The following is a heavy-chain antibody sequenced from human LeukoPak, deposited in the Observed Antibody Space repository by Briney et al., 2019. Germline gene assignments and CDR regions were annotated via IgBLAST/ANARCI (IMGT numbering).Heavy chain of an antibody. CDR1: GFTFSSYA. CDR2: ISGSGTDT. CDR3: AKGGGSSCYSPPDY. Sequence: GGSLRLSCGGPGFTFSSYAMSWVRQAPGKGLEWVSAISGSGTDTFYANSVKGRFTISRDNPKNTLYLQMNSLRAEDTAVYYCAKGGGSSCYSPPDYWGQGTLVTVSS. D-gene: IGHD2-15*01. V-gene: IGHV3-23*01. J-gene: IGHJ4*02.